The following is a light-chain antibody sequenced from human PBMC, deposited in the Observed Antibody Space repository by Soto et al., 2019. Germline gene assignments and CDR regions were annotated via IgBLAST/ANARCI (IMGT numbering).Light chain of an antibody. V-gene: IGKV3-20*01. CDR2: GAS. CDR1: QSVSSSY. Sequence: EIVLTHSPGTLSLSPGERATLSCSASQSVSSSYLAWYQQKPGQAPRLLIYGASSRATGIPDRFSGSGSGTEFSLTISRLETEDFAVFYCQQYGTSEIIFGQGTRLEIK. CDR3: QQYGTSEII. J-gene: IGKJ5*01.